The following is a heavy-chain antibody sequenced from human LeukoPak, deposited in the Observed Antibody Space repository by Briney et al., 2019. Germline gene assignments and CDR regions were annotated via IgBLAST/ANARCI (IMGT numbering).Heavy chain of an antibody. CDR1: DGSISSSSYY. V-gene: IGHV4-39*07. J-gene: IGHJ4*02. CDR2: IYYSGST. Sequence: PSEALSLTCTVSDGSISSSSYYWGWIRQPPGKGLEWIGSIYYSGSTYYNPSLKSRVTISVDTSKNQFSLKLSSVTAADTAVYYCARESVVPAAIGYFDYWGQGTLVTVSS. CDR3: ARESVVPAAIGYFDY. D-gene: IGHD2-2*02.